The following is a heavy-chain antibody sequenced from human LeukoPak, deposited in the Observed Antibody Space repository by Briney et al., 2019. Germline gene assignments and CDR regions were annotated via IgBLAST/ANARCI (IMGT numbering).Heavy chain of an antibody. CDR2: INPNSGGT. CDR1: GYTFTSYA. CDR3: ARGDSSGQDY. D-gene: IGHD3-22*01. V-gene: IGHV1-2*04. Sequence: ASVKVSCKASGYTFTSYAMNWVRQAPGQGLEWMGWINPNSGGTNYAQKFQGWVTMTRDTSISTAYMELSRLRSDDTAVYYCARGDSSGQDYWGQGTLVTVSS. J-gene: IGHJ4*02.